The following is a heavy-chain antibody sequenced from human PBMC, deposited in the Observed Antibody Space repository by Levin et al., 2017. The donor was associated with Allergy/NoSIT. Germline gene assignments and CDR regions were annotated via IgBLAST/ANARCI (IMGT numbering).Heavy chain of an antibody. CDR2: ISYDGSNK. D-gene: IGHD6-19*01. CDR1: GFTFSSYG. Sequence: GGSLRLSCAASGFTFSSYGMHWVRQAPGKGLEWVAVISYDGSNKYYADSVKGRFTISRDNSKNTLYLQMNSLRAEDTAVYYCVAGALKFDYWGQGTLVTVSS. CDR3: VAGALKFDY. J-gene: IGHJ4*02. V-gene: IGHV3-30*03.